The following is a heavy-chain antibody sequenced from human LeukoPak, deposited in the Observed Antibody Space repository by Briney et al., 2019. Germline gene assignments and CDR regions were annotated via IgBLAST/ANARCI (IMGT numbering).Heavy chain of an antibody. J-gene: IGHJ4*02. D-gene: IGHD3-10*01. Sequence: PSETLSLTCTVSGGSISSYYWSWIRQPPGKGLEWIGYIYYSGSTNYNPSLKSRVTISVDTSKNQFSLKLSSVTAADTAVYYCARGGLAERVFGYWGQGTLVTVSS. CDR2: IYYSGST. CDR3: ARGGLAERVFGY. V-gene: IGHV4-59*01. CDR1: GGSISSYY.